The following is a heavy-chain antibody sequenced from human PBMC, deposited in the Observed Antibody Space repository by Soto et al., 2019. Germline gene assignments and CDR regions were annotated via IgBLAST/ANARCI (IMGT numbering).Heavy chain of an antibody. CDR3: ITDVRFWDPRGY. CDR2: VKSKTDGGTT. J-gene: IGHJ4*02. D-gene: IGHD3-3*01. CDR1: SFTFSNAW. V-gene: IGHV3-15*07. Sequence: GGSLRLSCAASSFTFSNAWMNWVRQAPGKGLEWVGRVKSKTDGGTTDYAAPVKGRFIISRDDSQDTLYLQMNSLKTEDTGVYYCITDVRFWDPRGYWGQGTPVTVSS.